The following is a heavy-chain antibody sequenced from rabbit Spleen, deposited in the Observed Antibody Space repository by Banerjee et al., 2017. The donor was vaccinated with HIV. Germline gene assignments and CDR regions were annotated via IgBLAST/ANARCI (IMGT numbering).Heavy chain of an antibody. D-gene: IGHD4-2*01. CDR3: ARYVGNGGFDL. J-gene: IGHJ4*01. Sequence: QALEESGGDLVKPGASLTLTCTASGFDFSGAWMCWVRQAPGKGLEYIGMINVAGENLYGTWAKGRFTISKNSSTTVTLQMTSLTAADTATYFCARYVGNGGFDLWGQGTLVTVS. CDR2: INVAGEN. CDR1: GFDFSGAW. V-gene: IGHV1S40*01.